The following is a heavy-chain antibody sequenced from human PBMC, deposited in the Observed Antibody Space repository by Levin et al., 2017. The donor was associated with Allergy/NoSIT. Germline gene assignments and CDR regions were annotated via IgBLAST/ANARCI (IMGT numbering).Heavy chain of an antibody. CDR1: GFTFSTPY. V-gene: IGHV3-15*01. Sequence: GESLKISCAASGFTFSTPYMTWVRQAPGKGLEWVGRIKSNSDGGTTDYAAPVYGRFTISRDDSKNTLYLQMNSLNTEDTAVYYCAADVYDYGSGTYWIYWGQGTLVTVSS. CDR3: AADVYDYGSGTYWIY. D-gene: IGHD3-10*01. J-gene: IGHJ4*02. CDR2: IKSNSDGGTT.